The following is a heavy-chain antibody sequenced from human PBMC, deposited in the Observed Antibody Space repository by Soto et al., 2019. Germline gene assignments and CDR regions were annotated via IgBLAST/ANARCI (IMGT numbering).Heavy chain of an antibody. CDR2: IYHSGST. D-gene: IGHD3-10*01. J-gene: IGHJ6*03. CDR1: GGSISSYY. V-gene: IGHV4-59*12. Sequence: PSETLSLTCTVSGGSISSYYWSWSRQPPGKGLEWIGYIYHSGSTNYNPSLRSRVTISVDTSKNQFSLKLSSVTAADTAVYYCARGVFPGYYGSGSPMDVWGKGTTVTVSS. CDR3: ARGVFPGYYGSGSPMDV.